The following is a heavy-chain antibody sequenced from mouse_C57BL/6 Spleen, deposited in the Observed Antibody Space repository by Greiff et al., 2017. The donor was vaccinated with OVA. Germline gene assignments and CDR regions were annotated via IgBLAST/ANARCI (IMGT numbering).Heavy chain of an antibody. CDR2: ISYDGSN. CDR3: AREGWLLRGFDV. Sequence: EVQVVESGPGLVKPSQSLSLTCSVTGYSITSGYYWHWIRQFPGNKLEWMGYISYDGSNNYNPSLKNRISITRDTSKNQFFLKLNSVTTEDTATYYCAREGWLLRGFDVWGTGTTVTVSS. V-gene: IGHV3-6*01. D-gene: IGHD2-3*01. J-gene: IGHJ1*03. CDR1: GYSITSGYY.